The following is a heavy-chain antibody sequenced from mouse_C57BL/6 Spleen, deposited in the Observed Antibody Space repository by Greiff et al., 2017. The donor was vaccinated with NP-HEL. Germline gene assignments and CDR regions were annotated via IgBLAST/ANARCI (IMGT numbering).Heavy chain of an antibody. CDR2: IDPSDSYT. CDR3: ARERVYYGSSSYWYFDV. J-gene: IGHJ1*03. CDR1: GYTFTSYW. D-gene: IGHD1-1*01. Sequence: QVQLQQPGAELVRPGTSVKLSCKASGYTFTSYWMHWVKQRPGQGLEWIGVIDPSDSYTNYNQKFKGKATLTVDTSSSTAYMQLSSLTSEDSAVYYCARERVYYGSSSYWYFDVWGTGTTVTVSS. V-gene: IGHV1-59*01.